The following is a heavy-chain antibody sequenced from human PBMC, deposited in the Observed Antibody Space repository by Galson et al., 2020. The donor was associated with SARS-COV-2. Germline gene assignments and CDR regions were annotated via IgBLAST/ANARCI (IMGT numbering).Heavy chain of an antibody. CDR1: GYTFTSYD. V-gene: IGHV1-8*01. CDR2: MNPNSGNT. CDR3: ARGLAALYYDFWSGYFPHLGGYYYYGMDV. D-gene: IGHD3-3*01. J-gene: IGHJ6*02. Sequence: ASVKVSCKASGYTFTSYDINWVRQATGQGLEWMGWMNPNSGNTGYAQKFQGRVTMTRNTSISTAYMELSSLRSEDTAVYYCARGLAALYYDFWSGYFPHLGGYYYYGMDVWGQGTTVTVSS.